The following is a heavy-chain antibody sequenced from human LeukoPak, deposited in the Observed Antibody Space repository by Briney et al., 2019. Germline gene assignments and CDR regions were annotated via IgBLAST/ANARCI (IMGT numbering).Heavy chain of an antibody. CDR1: GGSISSSSYY. CDR3: AKLLTIFGVVIDAFDI. CDR2: TYYSGST. J-gene: IGHJ3*02. V-gene: IGHV4-39*07. D-gene: IGHD3-3*01. Sequence: SETLSLTCTVSGGSISSSSYYWGWIRQPPGKGLEWIGSTYYSGSTYYNPSLKSRVTISVDTSKNQFSLKLSSVTAADTAVYYCAKLLTIFGVVIDAFDIWGQGTMVTVSS.